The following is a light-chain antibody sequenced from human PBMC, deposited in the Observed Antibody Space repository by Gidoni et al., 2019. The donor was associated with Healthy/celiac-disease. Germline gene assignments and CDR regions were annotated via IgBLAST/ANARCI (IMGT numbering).Light chain of an antibody. V-gene: IGKV3-11*01. CDR3: QQRSNWPPSLT. CDR1: QSVSSY. Sequence: VLTQSPATLSLSPGERATLSCRASQSVSSYLAWYQQNPGQAPRLLIYDASNRATGIPARFSGSGSGTDFTLTISSLEPEDFAVYYCQQRSNWPPSLTFGGGTKVEIK. CDR2: DAS. J-gene: IGKJ4*01.